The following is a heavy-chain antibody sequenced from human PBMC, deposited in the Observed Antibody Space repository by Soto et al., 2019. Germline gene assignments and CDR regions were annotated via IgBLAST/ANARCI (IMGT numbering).Heavy chain of an antibody. J-gene: IGHJ6*02. D-gene: IGHD1-26*01. CDR2: INHSGST. Sequence: PSGTLSLTCAVYGGSFFGYDWSWSRQPPGKGLEWIGEINHSGSTNYNPSLKSRVTISVDTSKNQFSLKLSSVTAADTAVYYCARWTILGATGMDVWGQGTTVTVS. CDR3: ARWTILGATGMDV. CDR1: GGSFFGYD. V-gene: IGHV4-34*01.